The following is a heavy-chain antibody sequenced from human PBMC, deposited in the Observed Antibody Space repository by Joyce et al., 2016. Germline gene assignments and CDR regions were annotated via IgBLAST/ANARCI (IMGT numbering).Heavy chain of an antibody. CDR2: INPGDSNT. CDR3: ARSLNNWNGLFGGSFDS. Sequence: EVQLVQSGAEVKKPGESLKISCKGSRYSFTNYWVGWVREMPGKGLEWMGIINPGDSNTRYSLSVQGQVTISADKAIRTAYLQWSSLKASDTAIYYCARSLNNWNGLFGGSFDSWGQGTLVTVSS. J-gene: IGHJ4*02. CDR1: RYSFTNYW. D-gene: IGHD1-20*01. V-gene: IGHV5-51*01.